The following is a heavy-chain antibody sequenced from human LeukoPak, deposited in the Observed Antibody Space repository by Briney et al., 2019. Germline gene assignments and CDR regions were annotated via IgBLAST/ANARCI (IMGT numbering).Heavy chain of an antibody. CDR3: TRGRDIVVVVAAPDAFDI. CDR2: IRSKAYGGTT. D-gene: IGHD2-15*01. V-gene: IGHV3-49*03. Sequence: GGSLRLSCTASGFTFGDYAMSWFRQAPGKGLEWVGFIRSKAYGGTTEYAASVKGRFTISRDDSKSIAYLQMNSLKTEDTAVYYCTRGRDIVVVVAAPDAFDIWGQGTMVTVSS. CDR1: GFTFGDYA. J-gene: IGHJ3*02.